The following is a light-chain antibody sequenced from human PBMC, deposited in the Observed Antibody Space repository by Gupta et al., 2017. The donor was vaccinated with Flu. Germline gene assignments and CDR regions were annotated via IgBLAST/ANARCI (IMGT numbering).Light chain of an antibody. Sequence: SPATLASSPERVATPCRRASQSVNSNEAWYQQRPGQAPRLLSSDSPTRATGIPAMFTSSGSGTVSPIIISSLQAEYFALYCCQQYDNWPSFGEGTKVGI. V-gene: IGKV3-15*01. J-gene: IGKJ4*01. CDR1: QSVNSN. CDR2: DSP. CDR3: QQYDNWPS.